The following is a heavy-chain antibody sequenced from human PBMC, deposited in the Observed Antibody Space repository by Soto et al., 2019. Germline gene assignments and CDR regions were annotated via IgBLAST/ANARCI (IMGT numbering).Heavy chain of an antibody. CDR1: GYSFAGYW. Sequence: GESLKISCKGSGYSFAGYWITWVLQKPGKGLEWMGRIDPSDSQTYYSPSFRGHVTISVTKSITTVFLQWSSLRASDTAMYYCARQIYDSDTGPNFQYYFDSWGQGTPVTVSS. CDR3: ARQIYDSDTGPNFQYYFDS. V-gene: IGHV5-10-1*01. D-gene: IGHD3-22*01. CDR2: IDPSDSQT. J-gene: IGHJ4*02.